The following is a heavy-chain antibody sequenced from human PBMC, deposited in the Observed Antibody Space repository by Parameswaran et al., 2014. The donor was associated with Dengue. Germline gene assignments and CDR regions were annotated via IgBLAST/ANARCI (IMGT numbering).Heavy chain of an antibody. CDR2: ISYDGSNK. V-gene: IGHV3-30-3*01. Sequence: WIRQPPGKGLEWVAVISYDGSNKYYADSVKGRFTISRDNSKNTLYLQMNSLRAEDTAVYYCARDIVVVVAATHWFDPWGQGTLVTVSS. D-gene: IGHD2-15*01. J-gene: IGHJ5*02. CDR3: ARDIVVVVAATHWFDP.